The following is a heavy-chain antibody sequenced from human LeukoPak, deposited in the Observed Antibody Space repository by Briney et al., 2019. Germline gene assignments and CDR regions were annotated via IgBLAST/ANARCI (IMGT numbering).Heavy chain of an antibody. CDR2: ISSNGGST. Sequence: GGSLRLSCAASGFTFSSYAMHWVRQAPGKGLEYVSAISSNGGSTYYANSVKGRFTISRDNSKNTLYLQMGSLRAEDMAVYYCARSVAGFDCWGQGTLVTVSS. CDR3: ARSVAGFDC. J-gene: IGHJ4*02. CDR1: GFTFSSYA. D-gene: IGHD6-19*01. V-gene: IGHV3-64*01.